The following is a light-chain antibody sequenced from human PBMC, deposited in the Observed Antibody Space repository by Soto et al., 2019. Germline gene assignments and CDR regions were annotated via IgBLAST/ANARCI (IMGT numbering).Light chain of an antibody. J-gene: IGKJ4*01. CDR3: QHYNNWLGT. CDR2: GAS. V-gene: IGKV3D-15*01. CDR1: QSVSSSY. Sequence: EIVLTQSPATLSLSPGERATLSCRASQSVSSSYLAWYQQKPGQAPRLLIYGASSRATGIPDRFSGSGSGTEFFLNISSLQSEDSAIYYCQHYNNWLGTFGGGTKVDIK.